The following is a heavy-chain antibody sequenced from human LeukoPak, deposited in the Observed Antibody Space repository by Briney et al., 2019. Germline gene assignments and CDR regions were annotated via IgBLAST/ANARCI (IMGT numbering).Heavy chain of an antibody. Sequence: SETLSLTCTVSGGSISSYYWSWIRQPPGKGLEWIGYIYYSGSTNYNPSLKSRVTISVDTSKNQFSLKLSSVTAADTAVYYCARAPGYYGSGSYLNGMDVWGQGTTVTVSS. J-gene: IGHJ6*02. CDR1: GGSISSYY. V-gene: IGHV4-59*01. D-gene: IGHD3-10*01. CDR3: ARAPGYYGSGSYLNGMDV. CDR2: IYYSGST.